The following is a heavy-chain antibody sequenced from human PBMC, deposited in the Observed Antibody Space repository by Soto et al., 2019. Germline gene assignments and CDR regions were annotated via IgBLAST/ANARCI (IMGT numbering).Heavy chain of an antibody. CDR3: ARAPPHYGMDV. V-gene: IGHV4-30-4*01. J-gene: IGHJ6*02. Sequence: SETLSLTCTVSGGSISSGDYYWSWIRQPPGKGLEWIGYIYYSGSTYYNPSLKSRVTISVDTSKNQFSLKLSSVTAADTAVYYGARAPPHYGMDVWDQGTTVTVSS. CDR2: IYYSGST. CDR1: GGSISSGDYY.